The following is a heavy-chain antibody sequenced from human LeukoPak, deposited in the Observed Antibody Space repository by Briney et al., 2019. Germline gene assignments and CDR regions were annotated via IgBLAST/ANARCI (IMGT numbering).Heavy chain of an antibody. J-gene: IGHJ5*02. D-gene: IGHD5-12*01. Sequence: ASVKVSCKASGYTFTSYAMNWVRQAPGQGLEWMGGINTNTGNPTYAQGFTGRFVFSLDTSVSTAYLQISSLKAEDTAVYYCARDSGGYDYGYPHNWFDPWGQGTLVTVSS. V-gene: IGHV7-4-1*02. CDR1: GYTFTSYA. CDR2: INTNTGNP. CDR3: ARDSGGYDYGYPHNWFDP.